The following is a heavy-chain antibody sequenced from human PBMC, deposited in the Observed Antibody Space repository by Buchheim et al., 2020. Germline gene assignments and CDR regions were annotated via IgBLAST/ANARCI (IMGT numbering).Heavy chain of an antibody. J-gene: IGHJ4*02. D-gene: IGHD3-22*01. Sequence: QVQLVESGGGVVQPGRSLRLSCAASGFTFSSYGMHWVRQAPGKGLEWVAVISYDGSNKYYADSVKGRFTISRDNSKNTLYLQMNSLRAEDTAMYYCAKDIRDYDSSGYYLGGIGYWGQGTL. CDR1: GFTFSSYG. V-gene: IGHV3-30*18. CDR3: AKDIRDYDSSGYYLGGIGY. CDR2: ISYDGSNK.